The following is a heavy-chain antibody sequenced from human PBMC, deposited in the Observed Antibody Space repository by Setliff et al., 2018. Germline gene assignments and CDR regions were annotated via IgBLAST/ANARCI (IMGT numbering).Heavy chain of an antibody. CDR1: GFTFGSYA. Sequence: PGGSLRLSCAASGFTFGSYAMSWVRQAPGKGLEWVSAISGSGGSTYYADSVKGRFTISRDNSKNTLYLQMNSLRAEDTAVYYCAKDFRDLGYSDYWGQGTLVTVSS. CDR3: AKDFRDLGYSDY. CDR2: ISGSGGST. V-gene: IGHV3-23*01. J-gene: IGHJ4*02.